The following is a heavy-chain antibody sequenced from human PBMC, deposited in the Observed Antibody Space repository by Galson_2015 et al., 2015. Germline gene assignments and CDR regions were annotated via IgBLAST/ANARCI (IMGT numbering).Heavy chain of an antibody. CDR2: IIPIFGTA. CDR3: ARVPYYDSSGYYFDY. V-gene: IGHV1-69*13. Sequence: SVKVSCKASGGTFSSYAISWVRQAPGQELEWMGGIIPIFGTANYAQKFQGRVTITADESTSTAYMELSSLRSEDTAVYYCARVPYYDSSGYYFDYWGQGTLVTVSS. CDR1: GGTFSSYA. J-gene: IGHJ4*02. D-gene: IGHD3-22*01.